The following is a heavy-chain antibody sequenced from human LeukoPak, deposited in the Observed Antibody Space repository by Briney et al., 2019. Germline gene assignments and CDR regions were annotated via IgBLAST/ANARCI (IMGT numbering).Heavy chain of an antibody. CDR1: GGSISSGGYY. J-gene: IGHJ4*02. D-gene: IGHD2-15*01. CDR2: IYYSGST. Sequence: SETLSLTCTVSGGSISSGGYYWSWLRQHPGKGLEWIGYIYYSGSTYYNPSLKSRVTISVDTSKNQFSLKLSSVTAADTAVYYCARDPSTRYCSGGSCRAGPYFDYWGQGTLVTVSS. V-gene: IGHV4-31*03. CDR3: ARDPSTRYCSGGSCRAGPYFDY.